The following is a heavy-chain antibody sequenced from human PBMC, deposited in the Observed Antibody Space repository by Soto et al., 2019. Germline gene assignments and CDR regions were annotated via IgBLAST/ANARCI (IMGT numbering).Heavy chain of an antibody. CDR1: GDSVSSNSAA. J-gene: IGHJ6*02. CDR3: ARFFVAGLDYYYYYGMDV. V-gene: IGHV6-1*01. CDR2: TYYRSKWYN. D-gene: IGHD6-19*01. Sequence: QVQLQQSGPGLVKPSQTLSLTCAISGDSVSSNSAAWNWIRQSPSRGLEWLGRTYYRSKWYNDYAVSVKRPITINPDTSKNQFSLQLNSVTPEDTAVYYCARFFVAGLDYYYYYGMDVWGQGTTVTVSS.